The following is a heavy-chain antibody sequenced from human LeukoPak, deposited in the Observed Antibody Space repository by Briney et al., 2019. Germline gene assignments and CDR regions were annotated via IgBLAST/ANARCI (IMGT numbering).Heavy chain of an antibody. D-gene: IGHD3-3*01. J-gene: IGHJ6*03. CDR3: ARVSSYDFWSGYYLGGYYYYMDV. V-gene: IGHV4-59*01. CDR1: GGSISSYY. Sequence: PSETLSLTCTVSGGSISSYYWSWIRQPPGKGLEWIGYIYYSGSTNYNPSLKSRVTISVDTSKNQFSLKLSSVTAADTAVYYRARVSSYDFWSGYYLGGYYYYMDVWGKGTTVTVSS. CDR2: IYYSGST.